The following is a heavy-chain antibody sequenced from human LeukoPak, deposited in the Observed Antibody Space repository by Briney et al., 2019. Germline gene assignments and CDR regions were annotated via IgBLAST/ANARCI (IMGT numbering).Heavy chain of an antibody. D-gene: IGHD1-26*01. Sequence: GGSLRLSCAASGFTFSNYGMHWVRQAPGKGLEWVAVIWFDRTNKYYADSVRGRFTISRDNSKNTLYLQMSSLRAEDTAAYYCARGHNTGSYRIYFDYWGQGIRVTVSS. V-gene: IGHV3-33*01. CDR2: IWFDRTNK. CDR3: ARGHNTGSYRIYFDY. J-gene: IGHJ4*02. CDR1: GFTFSNYG.